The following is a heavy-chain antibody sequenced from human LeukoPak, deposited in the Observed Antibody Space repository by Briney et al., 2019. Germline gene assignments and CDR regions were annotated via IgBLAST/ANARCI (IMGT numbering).Heavy chain of an antibody. V-gene: IGHV4-39*07. CDR3: ARVVVGASSFWFDP. CDR2: IYYSGST. J-gene: IGHJ5*02. D-gene: IGHD2-21*01. Sequence: SETLSLTCTVSGGSISSSSYCWGWIRQPPGKGLEWIGSIYYSGSTYYNPPLKSRVAISVDTSKNQFSLKLSSVTAADTAVYYCARVVVGASSFWFDPWGQGTLVTVSS. CDR1: GGSISSSSYC.